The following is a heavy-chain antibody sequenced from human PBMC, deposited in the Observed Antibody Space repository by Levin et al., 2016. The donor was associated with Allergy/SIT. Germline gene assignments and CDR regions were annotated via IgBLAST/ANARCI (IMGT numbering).Heavy chain of an antibody. Sequence: GESLKISCAASGFTFSDYYMSWIRQAPGKGLEWVSYISSSSSYTNYADSVKGRFTISRDNAKNSLYLQMNSLRAEDTAVYYCARPRGGARGVGAFDIWGQGTMVTVSS. CDR2: ISSSSSYT. CDR1: GFTFSDYY. D-gene: IGHD1-26*01. J-gene: IGHJ3*02. V-gene: IGHV3-11*06. CDR3: ARPRGGARGVGAFDI.